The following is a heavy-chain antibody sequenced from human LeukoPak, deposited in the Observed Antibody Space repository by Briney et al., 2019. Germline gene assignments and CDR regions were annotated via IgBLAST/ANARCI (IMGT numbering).Heavy chain of an antibody. CDR3: TRDVALSVAGHLDY. D-gene: IGHD6-19*01. J-gene: IGHJ4*02. CDR2: IRSKAYGGTT. V-gene: IGHV3-49*04. CDR1: GFTFGDYA. Sequence: GGSLRLSCTASGFTFGDYAMSWVRQAPGKGLEWVGFIRSKAYGGTTEYAASVKGRFTISRDDSKSIAYLQMNSLKTEDTAVYYCTRDVALSVAGHLDYWGQGTLVTVFS.